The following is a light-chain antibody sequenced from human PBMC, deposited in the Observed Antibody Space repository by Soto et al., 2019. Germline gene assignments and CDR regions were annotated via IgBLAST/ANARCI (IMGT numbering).Light chain of an antibody. CDR1: QSVSNNY. V-gene: IGKV3-20*01. CDR3: QQYGNSRGT. J-gene: IGKJ1*01. CDR2: GAS. Sequence: EIVLTQSPGTLSLSPGERATLSCRASQSVSNNYLAWYQQKPGQAPRLLIYGASSRATGIPDRFSGSGSGTDFTLTISGLEPEDFAVYYCQQYGNSRGTFGQGTKMDIK.